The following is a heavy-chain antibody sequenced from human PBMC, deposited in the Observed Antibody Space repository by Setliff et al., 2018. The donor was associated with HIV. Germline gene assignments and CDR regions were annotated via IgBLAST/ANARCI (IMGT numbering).Heavy chain of an antibody. CDR3: ARRGRFTGGYSYGSDYLDY. J-gene: IGHJ4*02. D-gene: IGHD5-18*01. CDR1: GYTFSTYA. CDR2: INAGNGNT. V-gene: IGHV1-3*01. Sequence: ASVKVSCKASGYTFSTYAMHWVRQAPGQRLEWMGWINAGNGNTKYSQKFQGRVTITRDTSASTAYMEVSSLRSEDTAVYYCARRGRFTGGYSYGSDYLDYWGQGTLVTVSS.